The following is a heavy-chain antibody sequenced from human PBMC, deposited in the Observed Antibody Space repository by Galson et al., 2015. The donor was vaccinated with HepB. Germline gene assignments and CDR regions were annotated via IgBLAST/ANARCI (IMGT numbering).Heavy chain of an antibody. CDR2: INPNSGGT. J-gene: IGHJ4*02. Sequence: SCKASGYTFTGYYMHWVRQAPGQGLEWMGWINPNSGGTNYAQKFQGRVTKTRDTSISTAYTELSRLRSDDTAVYYCARDKGDYVWGSNPIGYWGQGTLVTVSS. CDR3: ARDKGDYVWGSNPIGY. CDR1: GYTFTGYY. V-gene: IGHV1-2*02. D-gene: IGHD3-16*02.